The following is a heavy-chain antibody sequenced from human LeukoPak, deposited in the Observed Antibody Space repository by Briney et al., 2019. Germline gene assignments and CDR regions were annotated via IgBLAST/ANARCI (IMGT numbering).Heavy chain of an antibody. J-gene: IGHJ4*02. Sequence: GGTLRLSCAASGFTFSSYWMHWVRQAPGKGLVWVSRINSDGSSTSYADSVKGRFSISRDNAKNTLYLQMNSLRAEDTAVYYCARQDTAMVTNFDYWGQGTLVTVSS. D-gene: IGHD5-18*01. CDR1: GFTFSSYW. CDR2: INSDGSST. V-gene: IGHV3-74*01. CDR3: ARQDTAMVTNFDY.